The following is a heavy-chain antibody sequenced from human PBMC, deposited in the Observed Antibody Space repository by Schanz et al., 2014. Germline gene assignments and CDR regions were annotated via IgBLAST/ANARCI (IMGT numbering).Heavy chain of an antibody. D-gene: IGHD6-13*01. V-gene: IGHV3-15*01. J-gene: IGHJ5*02. Sequence: EVQLVESGGGLVQPGGSLRLSCTASGFTFSSYSMNWVRQAPGKGLEWLSRIKSKTDGETTDYAAPVKGRFSISRDDSQSTLYLQMNSLKIEDTAVYYCATASSPVREAGAGSSFHLWGQGTLVTVSP. CDR3: ATASSPVREAGAGSSFHL. CDR1: GFTFSSYS. CDR2: IKSKTDGETT.